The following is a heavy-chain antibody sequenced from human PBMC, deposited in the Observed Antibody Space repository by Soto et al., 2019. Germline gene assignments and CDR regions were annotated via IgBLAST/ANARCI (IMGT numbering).Heavy chain of an antibody. CDR1: GYTFTGYY. CDR3: ARVYGDYGDFDY. CDR2: INPNSGGT. J-gene: IGHJ4*02. V-gene: IGHV1-2*04. Sequence: QVQLVQSGAEVKKPGASVKVSCKASGYTFTGYYMHWVRQAPGQGLEWMGWINPNSGGTNYAQKLQGWVTMTRDTSISTAYMELSRLRSDDTAVYYCARVYGDYGDFDYWGQGTLVTVSS. D-gene: IGHD4-17*01.